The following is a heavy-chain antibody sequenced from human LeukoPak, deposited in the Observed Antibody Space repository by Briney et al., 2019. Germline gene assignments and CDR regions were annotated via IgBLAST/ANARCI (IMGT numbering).Heavy chain of an antibody. CDR2: ISYDGSNK. J-gene: IGHJ6*02. CDR1: GFTFSDYY. V-gene: IGHV3-30*03. D-gene: IGHD6-25*01. Sequence: GSLRLSCAASGFTFSDYYMSWIRQAPGKGLEWVAVISYDGSNKYYADSVKGRFTISRDNSKNTLYLQMNSLRAEDTAVYYCARALHPSGYYYYGMDVWGQGTTVTVSS. CDR3: ARALHPSGYYYYGMDV.